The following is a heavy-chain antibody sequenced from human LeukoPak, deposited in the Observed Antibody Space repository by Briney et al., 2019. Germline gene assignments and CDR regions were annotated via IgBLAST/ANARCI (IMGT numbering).Heavy chain of an antibody. CDR2: ISYDGSSK. V-gene: IGHV3-30*04. Sequence: SGRSLRLSCAASGFTFSTYAMHWVRQAPGKGLEWVAVISYDGSSKYYADSVKGRFTISRDNAKNSLYLQMNSLRAEDTAVYYCARVFGDYDPFDYWGQGTLVTVSS. CDR3: ARVFGDYDPFDY. D-gene: IGHD4-17*01. CDR1: GFTFSTYA. J-gene: IGHJ4*02.